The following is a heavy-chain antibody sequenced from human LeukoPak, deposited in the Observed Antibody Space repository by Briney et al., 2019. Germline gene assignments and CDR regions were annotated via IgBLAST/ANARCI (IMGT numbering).Heavy chain of an antibody. CDR1: GYTFTDYY. V-gene: IGHV1-69-2*01. D-gene: IGHD1-26*01. J-gene: IGHJ5*02. Sequence: GATVKISCKASGYTFTDYYIHWVQQAPGKGLEWMGRVDPGNGKTKYSEKFQGRLTITADTSADTAYMEMSNLTSEDTAVYFCFANSGSYQGWFDPWGQGTLVTVSS. CDR2: VDPGNGKT. CDR3: FANSGSYQGWFDP.